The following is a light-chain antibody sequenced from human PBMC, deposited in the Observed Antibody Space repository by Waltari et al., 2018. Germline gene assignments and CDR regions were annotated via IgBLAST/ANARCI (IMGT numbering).Light chain of an antibody. CDR1: QSLLHSSGNTF. V-gene: IGKV2-28*01. J-gene: IGKJ1*01. CDR2: LVS. Sequence: DIVMTQSPLSLSVTPGEPASISCTSSQSLLHSSGNTFLDWYLQKPGQSQQLLIYLVSNRASGVPDRFSGSGSGTDFTLKISRVEAEDVGVYFCMQARQTPWTFGQGTKVEIK. CDR3: MQARQTPWT.